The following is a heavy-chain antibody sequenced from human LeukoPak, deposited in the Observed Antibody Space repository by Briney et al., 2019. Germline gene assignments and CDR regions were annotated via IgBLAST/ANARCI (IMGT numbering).Heavy chain of an antibody. CDR3: ARVAAKTVEY. V-gene: IGHV4-34*01. J-gene: IGHJ4*02. Sequence: KASETLSLTCAVYGGSFSGYYWSWIRQPPGKGLEWIGEINHSGSTNYNPSLKSRVTISVDTSKNQFSLKLSSVTAADTAVYYCARVAAKTVEYWGQGILVTVSS. CDR2: INHSGST. D-gene: IGHD2-15*01. CDR1: GGSFSGYY.